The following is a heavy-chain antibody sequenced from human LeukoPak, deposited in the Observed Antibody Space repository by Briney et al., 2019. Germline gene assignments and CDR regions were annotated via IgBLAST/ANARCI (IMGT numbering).Heavy chain of an antibody. CDR1: GGSISSSSYY. Sequence: SETLSLTCTVSGGSISSSSYYWGWIRQPPGKGLEWIGSIYYSGSTYYNPSLKSRVTISVDTSKNQFSLKLSSVTAADTAVYYCARAVTDPNAFDIWGQGTMVTVSS. V-gene: IGHV4-39*07. CDR3: ARAVTDPNAFDI. D-gene: IGHD4-17*01. J-gene: IGHJ3*02. CDR2: IYYSGST.